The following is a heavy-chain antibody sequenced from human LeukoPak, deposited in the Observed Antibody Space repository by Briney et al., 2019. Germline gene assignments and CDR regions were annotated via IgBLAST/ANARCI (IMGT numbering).Heavy chain of an antibody. D-gene: IGHD3-16*01. J-gene: IGHJ6*02. CDR2: ISYDGSNK. V-gene: IGHV3-30-3*01. CDR1: GFTFSSYA. CDR3: ARVPRGGVDRYYYYGMDV. Sequence: GGSLRLSCAASGFTFSSYAMHWVRQAPGKGLEWVAVISYDGSNKYYADSVKGRFTISRDNSKNTLYLQMNSLRAEDTAVYYCARVPRGGVDRYYYYGMDVWGQGTLVTASS.